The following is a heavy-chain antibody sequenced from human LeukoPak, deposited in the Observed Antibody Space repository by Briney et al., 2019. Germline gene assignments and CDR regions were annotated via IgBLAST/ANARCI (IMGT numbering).Heavy chain of an antibody. CDR1: GESFSCYY. Sequence: SDTLSLTCAFYGESFSCYYWSWIRQPPGKGLEWIGEINHSGSTNYNPSLKSRVTISVDTSKNQFSLKLSSVTAADTAVYYCARGRYWGQGTLVTVSS. CDR2: INHSGST. V-gene: IGHV4-34*01. CDR3: ARGRY. J-gene: IGHJ4*02.